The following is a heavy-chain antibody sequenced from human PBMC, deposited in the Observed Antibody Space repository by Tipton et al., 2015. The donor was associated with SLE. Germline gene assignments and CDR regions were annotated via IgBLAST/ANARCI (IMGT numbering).Heavy chain of an antibody. Sequence: GLVKPSQTLSLTCAISGDSVSSDSVAWNWIRHSPSRGLEWLGRTYFRSEWYFGYARSLKGRLTINPDTSLNQFSLHLQSVTPEDTAVYYCSRVQGAAGFDYWGQGSPVTVSS. CDR3: SRVQGAAGFDY. V-gene: IGHV6-1*01. J-gene: IGHJ4*02. D-gene: IGHD6-13*01. CDR1: GDSVSSDSVA. CDR2: TYFRSEWYF.